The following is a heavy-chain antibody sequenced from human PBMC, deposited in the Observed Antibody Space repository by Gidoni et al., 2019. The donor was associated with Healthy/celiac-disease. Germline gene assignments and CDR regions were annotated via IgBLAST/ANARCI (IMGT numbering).Heavy chain of an antibody. CDR2: IIPILGIA. Sequence: QVQLVQSGAEVKKPGSSVKVSCKASGGTFSSYTISWVRQAPGQGLEWMGRIIPILGIANYAQKFQGRVTITADKSTSTAYMELSSLRSEDTAVYYCARDACGGDCYSGYYYYYGMDVWGQGTTVTVSS. CDR3: ARDACGGDCYSGYYYYYGMDV. D-gene: IGHD2-21*02. V-gene: IGHV1-69*08. CDR1: GGTFSSYT. J-gene: IGHJ6*02.